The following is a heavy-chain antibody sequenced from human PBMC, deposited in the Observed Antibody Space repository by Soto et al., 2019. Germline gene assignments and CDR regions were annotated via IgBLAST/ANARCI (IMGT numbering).Heavy chain of an antibody. CDR1: GGTFNSYG. J-gene: IGHJ4*02. CDR2: IIPLYGTV. V-gene: IGHV1-69*06. D-gene: IGHD3-10*01. CDR3: ARVRVIRGVIPSNFVL. Sequence: QAHLAQSGAEVKKPGSSVTVSCKASGGTFNSYGISWVRQAPGQGLDWMGVIIPLYGTVHYAQKFQGRSSITADKSTSTAYMDLDRLRSDDTAVDYCARVRVIRGVIPSNFVLWGQGTQVTVSS.